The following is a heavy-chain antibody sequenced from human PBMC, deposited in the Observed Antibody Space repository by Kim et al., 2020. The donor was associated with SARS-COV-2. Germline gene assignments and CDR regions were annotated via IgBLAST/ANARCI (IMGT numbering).Heavy chain of an antibody. CDR2: IYYSGST. Sequence: SETLSLTCTVSGGSISSYYWSWIRQPPGKGLEWIGYIYYSGSTNYNPSLKSRVTISVDTSKNQFSLKLSSVTAADTAVYYCARDIRAGQIAARPVYYYYGMDVWGQGTTVTVSS. J-gene: IGHJ6*02. CDR1: GGSISSYY. D-gene: IGHD6-6*01. V-gene: IGHV4-59*01. CDR3: ARDIRAGQIAARPVYYYYGMDV.